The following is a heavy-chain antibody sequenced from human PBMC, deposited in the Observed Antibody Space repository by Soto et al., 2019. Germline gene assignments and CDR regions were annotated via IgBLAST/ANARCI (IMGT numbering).Heavy chain of an antibody. CDR2: IYYSGST. V-gene: IGHV4-31*03. Sequence: QVQLQESGPGLVKPSQTLSLTCTVSGGSISSGGYYWSWIRQHPGKGLEWIGYIYYSGSTYYNPSLNRRVTMSVDTSKNQFSLKLSSVTAADTAVYYCAREGGIVGATAADYWGQGTLVTVSS. CDR3: AREGGIVGATAADY. CDR1: GGSISSGGYY. D-gene: IGHD1-26*01. J-gene: IGHJ4*02.